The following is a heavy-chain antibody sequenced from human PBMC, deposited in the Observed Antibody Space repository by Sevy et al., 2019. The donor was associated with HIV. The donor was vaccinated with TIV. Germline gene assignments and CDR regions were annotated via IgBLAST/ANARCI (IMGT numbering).Heavy chain of an antibody. Sequence: GGSLRLSCAASVFTFSSYWMSWVRQAPGKGLEWVANIKQDGSEKYYVDSVKGRFTISRDNAKNSLYLQMNSLRAEDTAVYYCARDQKGDYKDYWGQGTLVTVSS. CDR3: ARDQKGDYKDY. D-gene: IGHD4-17*01. CDR2: IKQDGSEK. V-gene: IGHV3-7*01. J-gene: IGHJ4*02. CDR1: VFTFSSYW.